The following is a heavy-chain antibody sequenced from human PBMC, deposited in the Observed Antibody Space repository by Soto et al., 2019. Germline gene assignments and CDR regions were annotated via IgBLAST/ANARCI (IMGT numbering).Heavy chain of an antibody. CDR2: INPNSGGT. D-gene: IGHD6-6*01. V-gene: IGHV1-2*04. CDR1: GYTFTGYY. Sequence: GASVKVSCKASGYTFTGYYMHWVRQAPGQGLEWMGWINPNSGGTNYAQKFQGWVTMTRDTSISTAYMELSRLRSDDTAFYYCARDRLEAAPNDAFDIWGQGKMVTVSS. J-gene: IGHJ3*02. CDR3: ARDRLEAAPNDAFDI.